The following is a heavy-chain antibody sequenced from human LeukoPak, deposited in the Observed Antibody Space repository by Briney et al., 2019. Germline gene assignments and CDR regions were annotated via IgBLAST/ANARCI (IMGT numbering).Heavy chain of an antibody. CDR2: VNWNGDST. Sequence: GGSLRLSCAVSGFVFDDYGMSWVRQVPGKGLEWVSTVNWNGDSTGYADSVKGRFTISRDNAKNSLYLQMNSLRAEDTALYYCAKLEYYFDSTGYFDYWGQGTLVTVSS. V-gene: IGHV3-20*04. D-gene: IGHD3-22*01. CDR3: AKLEYYFDSTGYFDY. CDR1: GFVFDDYG. J-gene: IGHJ4*02.